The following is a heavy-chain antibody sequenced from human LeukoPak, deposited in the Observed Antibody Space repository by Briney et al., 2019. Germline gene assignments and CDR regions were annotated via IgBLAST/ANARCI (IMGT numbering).Heavy chain of an antibody. D-gene: IGHD5-18*01. V-gene: IGHV4-34*01. CDR3: AGRGYSYGNDDY. CDR2: INHSGST. J-gene: IGHJ4*02. CDR1: GGSFSGYY. Sequence: SETLSLTCAVYGGSFSGYYWSWIRQPPGKGLEWIGEINHSGSTNYNPSLKSRVTISVDTSKNQFSLKLSSVTAADTAVYYCAGRGYSYGNDDYWGQGTLVTVSS.